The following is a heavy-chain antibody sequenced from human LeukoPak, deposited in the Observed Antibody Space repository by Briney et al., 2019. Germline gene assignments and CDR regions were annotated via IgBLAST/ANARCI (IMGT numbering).Heavy chain of an antibody. D-gene: IGHD6-19*01. V-gene: IGHV4-38-2*01. J-gene: IGHJ6*03. CDR1: GYSISSGYY. CDR3: ARQWYYYYYMDV. CDR2: IYHSGST. Sequence: SETLSLTCAVSGYSISSGYYWGWIRQPPGKGLEWIGSIYHSGSTYYSPSLKSRVTISVDTSKNQFSLKLSSVTAADTAVYYCARQWYYYYYMDVWGKGTTVTVSS.